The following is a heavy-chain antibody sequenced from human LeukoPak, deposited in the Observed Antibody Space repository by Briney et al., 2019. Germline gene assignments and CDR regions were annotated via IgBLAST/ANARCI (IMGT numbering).Heavy chain of an antibody. V-gene: IGHV1-2*02. CDR3: AMGMLRGAAADY. CDR1: GYTFTGYY. Sequence: ASAKVSCKASGYTFTGYYMHWVRQAPGQGLEWMGWIDPNSGGTDYAQKFQGRVTMTRDTSISTAYMELTRLRSDDTAMYYCAMGMLRGAAADYWGQGTLVTVSS. D-gene: IGHD3-10*01. J-gene: IGHJ4*02. CDR2: IDPNSGGT.